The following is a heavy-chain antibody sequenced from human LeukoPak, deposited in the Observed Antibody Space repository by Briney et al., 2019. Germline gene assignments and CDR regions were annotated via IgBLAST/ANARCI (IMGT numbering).Heavy chain of an antibody. Sequence: PGGSLRLSCAASGFTFSSYGMHWVRQAPGKGLEWVAVISYDGSNKYYADSVKGRFTISRDNSKNTLYLQMNSLRAEDTAVYYCAKSSHTYYYDSSGYGIDYWGQGTLVTVSS. V-gene: IGHV3-30*18. D-gene: IGHD3-22*01. CDR2: ISYDGSNK. CDR3: AKSSHTYYYDSSGYGIDY. J-gene: IGHJ4*02. CDR1: GFTFSSYG.